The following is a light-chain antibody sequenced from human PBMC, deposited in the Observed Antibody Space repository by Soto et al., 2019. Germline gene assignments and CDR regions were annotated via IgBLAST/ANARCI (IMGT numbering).Light chain of an antibody. CDR1: QSVTSSY. CDR3: QQYGSSRLT. V-gene: IGKV3-20*01. CDR2: GAS. J-gene: IGKJ4*01. Sequence: VLTQSPGTLSLSPGERATLSCRASQSVTSSYLAWYQQKVGQAPRLLIYGASSRATGIPDRFSGSGSGTDFTLTITRLEPEDFAVYYCQQYGSSRLTFGGGTKVEIK.